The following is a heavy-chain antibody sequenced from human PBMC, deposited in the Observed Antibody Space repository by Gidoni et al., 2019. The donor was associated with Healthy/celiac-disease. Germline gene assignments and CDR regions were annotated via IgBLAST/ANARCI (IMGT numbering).Heavy chain of an antibody. V-gene: IGHV4-59*12. J-gene: IGHJ4*02. CDR2: IYYSGST. Sequence: QVQLQESGPGLVKPSETLSLTCTVSGGSISSYYWSWIRQPPGKGLDWIGYIYYSGSTNYNPSLKSRVTISVDTSKNQFSLKLSSVTAADTAVYYCAREFLGDGYNWDPYYFDYWGQGTLVTVSS. CDR1: GGSISSYY. CDR3: AREFLGDGYNWDPYYFDY. D-gene: IGHD2-21*01.